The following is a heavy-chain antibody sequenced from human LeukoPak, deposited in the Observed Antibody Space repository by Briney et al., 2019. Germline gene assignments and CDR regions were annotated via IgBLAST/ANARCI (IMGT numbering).Heavy chain of an antibody. V-gene: IGHV4-4*02. Sequence: SGTLSLTCAVSGGSISSSNWWSWVRQPPGKGLEWIGEIYHSGSTNYNPSLKSRVTISVDKSKNQFSLKLSSVTAADTAVYYCAREVVSIPSYFDSWGQGTLVTVSS. D-gene: IGHD2-21*01. CDR1: GGSISSSNW. CDR2: IYHSGST. J-gene: IGHJ4*02. CDR3: AREVVSIPSYFDS.